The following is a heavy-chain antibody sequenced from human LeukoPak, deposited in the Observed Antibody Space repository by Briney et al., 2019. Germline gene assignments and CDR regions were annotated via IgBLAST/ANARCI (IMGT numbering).Heavy chain of an antibody. D-gene: IGHD2-2*01. J-gene: IGHJ6*02. CDR3: ARGCSSTSCYLRMDV. CDR1: GGSISSHY. Sequence: PSETLSLTCTVSGGSISSHYWSWIRQPAGKGLEWIGRIYTSGSTNYNPSLKSRLTMSIDTSKNQFSLKLSSVTAADTAVYYCARGCSSTSCYLRMDVWGQGTTVTVSS. CDR2: IYTSGST. V-gene: IGHV4-4*07.